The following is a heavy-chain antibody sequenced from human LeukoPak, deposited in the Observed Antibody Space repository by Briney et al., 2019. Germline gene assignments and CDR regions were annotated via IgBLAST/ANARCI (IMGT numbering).Heavy chain of an antibody. J-gene: IGHJ4*02. Sequence: GGSLRLSCDASGFIFIGYTMNWVRQAPGKGLEWVSCISSSGTNIYYADSVKGRFTISRDNAKNSLFLQMNSLRAEDTAVYYCARDGSGRVPEMSAPDYWGQGTLVTVSS. V-gene: IGHV3-21*01. CDR2: ISSSGTNI. CDR1: GFIFIGYT. D-gene: IGHD3-10*01. CDR3: ARDGSGRVPEMSAPDY.